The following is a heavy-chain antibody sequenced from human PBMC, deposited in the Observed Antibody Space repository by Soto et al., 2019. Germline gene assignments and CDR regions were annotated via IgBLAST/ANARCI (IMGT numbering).Heavy chain of an antibody. D-gene: IGHD5-12*01. CDR1: GGTFSSYA. CDR2: IIPIFGTA. CDR3: ARGRDGYNHRPGGYYYYGMDV. Sequence: LVKVSCKASGGTFSSYAISWVRQAPGQGLEWMGGIIPIFGTANYAQKFQGRVTITADESTSTAYMELSSLRSEDTAVYSCARGRDGYNHRPGGYYYYGMDVWGQGTTVTVSS. J-gene: IGHJ6*02. V-gene: IGHV1-69*13.